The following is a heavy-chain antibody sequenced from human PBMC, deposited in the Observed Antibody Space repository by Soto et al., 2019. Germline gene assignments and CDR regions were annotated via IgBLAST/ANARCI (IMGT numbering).Heavy chain of an antibody. D-gene: IGHD6-6*01. V-gene: IGHV4-31*03. CDR3: ARGTLTEQLAY. J-gene: IGHJ4*02. CDR1: GGSISSGAYY. CDR2: ISDSGST. Sequence: QVQLQESGPGLVRPSQTLSLTCSVSGGSISSGAYYWSWLRQHPGKGLEWIGHISDSGSTYYTASFRSRVTISADTSNNQFSLQVNSVNAADTAIYYCARGTLTEQLAYRGQGILVTVSS.